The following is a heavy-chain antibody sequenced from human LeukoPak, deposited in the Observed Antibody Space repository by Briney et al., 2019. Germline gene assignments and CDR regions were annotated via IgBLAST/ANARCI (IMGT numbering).Heavy chain of an antibody. J-gene: IGHJ4*02. CDR2: MNPNSGNT. D-gene: IGHD6-6*01. Sequence: ASVKVSCKASGYTFNNYDINWVRQAPGQGLEWMGWMNPNSGNTGYAQRFQGRVTITADKSTSTAYMELSSLRSEDTAVYYCAREISPEYSSSPAFDYWGQGTLVTVSS. V-gene: IGHV1-8*01. CDR1: GYTFNNYD. CDR3: AREISPEYSSSPAFDY.